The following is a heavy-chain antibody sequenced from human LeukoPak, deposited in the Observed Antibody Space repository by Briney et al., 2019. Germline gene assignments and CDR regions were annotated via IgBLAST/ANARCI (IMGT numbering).Heavy chain of an antibody. CDR3: ARPGYYYYYMDV. CDR1: GGSFSGYY. J-gene: IGHJ6*03. Sequence: SETLSLTCAVYGGSFSGYYWSWIRQPPGKGLEWIGEINHSGSTNYNPSLKSRVTISVDTSKNQFSLKLSSVTAADTAVYYCARPGYYYYYMDVWGKGTTVTISS. CDR2: INHSGST. V-gene: IGHV4-34*01.